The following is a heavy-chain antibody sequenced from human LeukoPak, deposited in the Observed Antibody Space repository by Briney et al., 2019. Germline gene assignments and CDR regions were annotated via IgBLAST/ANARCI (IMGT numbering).Heavy chain of an antibody. CDR2: IYYSGST. CDR3: ARHSDYVGDSSLDTDAFDV. V-gene: IGHV4-59*08. J-gene: IGHJ3*01. D-gene: IGHD4-23*01. Sequence: SETLSLTCTVFGGSISSYYWSWIRQPPGKGLEWIGYIYYSGSTNYNPSLKSRVTISVDTSKNQFSLTLSSVTAADTAMYYCARHSDYVGDSSLDTDAFDVWGRGTMVTVSS. CDR1: GGSISSYY.